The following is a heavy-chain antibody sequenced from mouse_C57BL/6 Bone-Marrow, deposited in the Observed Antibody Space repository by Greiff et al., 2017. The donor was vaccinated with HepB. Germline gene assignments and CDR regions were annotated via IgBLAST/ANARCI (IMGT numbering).Heavy chain of an antibody. CDR1: GYTFTSYW. V-gene: IGHV1-5*01. J-gene: IGHJ1*03. CDR3: TITTVPHWYFDV. CDR2: IYPGNSDT. Sequence: EVHLVESGTVLARPGASVKMSCKSSGYTFTSYWMHWVKQRPGQGLEWIGAIYPGNSDTSYNQKFKGKAKLTAVTSASTAYMELSSLTNEDSAVYYCTITTVPHWYFDVWGTGTTVTVSS. D-gene: IGHD1-1*01.